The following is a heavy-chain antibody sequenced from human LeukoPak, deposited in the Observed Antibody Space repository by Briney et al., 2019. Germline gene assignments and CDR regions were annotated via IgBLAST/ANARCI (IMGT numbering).Heavy chain of an antibody. D-gene: IGHD3/OR15-3a*01. CDR1: GFTFSRYS. Sequence: GGSLRLSCAASGFTFSRYSMSWVRQAPGKGLEWVSAIRGSGDSTYYAESVKGRFTTSRDNSKNTLNLQMNSLRAEDTAVYYCAKRSPDVDTGYFDYWGQGTLVTVSS. CDR3: AKRSPDVDTGYFDY. J-gene: IGHJ4*02. CDR2: IRGSGDST. V-gene: IGHV3-23*01.